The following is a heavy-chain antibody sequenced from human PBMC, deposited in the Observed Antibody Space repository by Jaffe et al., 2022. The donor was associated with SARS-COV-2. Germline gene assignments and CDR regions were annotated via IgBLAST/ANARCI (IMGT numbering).Heavy chain of an antibody. V-gene: IGHV3-33*01. D-gene: IGHD6-13*01. Sequence: QVQLVESGGGVVQPGRSLRLSCAASGFTFSSYGMHWVRQAPGKGLEWVAVIWYDGSNKYYADSVKGRFTISRDNSKNTLYLQMNSLRAEDTAVYYCARGVGSSSWYSEYYFDYWGQGTLVTVSS. J-gene: IGHJ4*02. CDR1: GFTFSSYG. CDR3: ARGVGSSSWYSEYYFDY. CDR2: IWYDGSNK.